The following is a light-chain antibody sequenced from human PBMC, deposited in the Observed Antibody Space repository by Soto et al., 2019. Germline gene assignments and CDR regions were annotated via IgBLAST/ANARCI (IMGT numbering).Light chain of an antibody. CDR3: QQCYGTPPT. CDR1: QSLLYSSNNKNY. Sequence: DIVMTQSPDSLAVSLGERATINCKSSQSLLYSSNNKNYLAWYQQKPGQPPKLLVYWASTRESGVPDRFSGSGSGTDFTLTISSLQAEDVAVYYCQQCYGTPPTFGQGTMVEMK. CDR2: WAS. V-gene: IGKV4-1*01. J-gene: IGKJ1*01.